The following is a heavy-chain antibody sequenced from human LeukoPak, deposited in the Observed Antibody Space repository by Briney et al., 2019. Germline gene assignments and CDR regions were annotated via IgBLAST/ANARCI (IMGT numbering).Heavy chain of an antibody. CDR3: ARPRRPGYCSGGSCYSGNSGNWFDP. CDR1: GGSFSGYY. J-gene: IGHJ5*02. V-gene: IGHV4-34*01. CDR2: INHSGST. Sequence: PSETLSLTCAVYGGSFSGYYWSWIRQPPGKGLEWIGEINHSGSTNYNPSLKSRVTISVDTSKNQFSLKLSSVTAADTAVYYCARPRRPGYCSGGSCYSGNSGNWFDPWGQGTLVTVSS. D-gene: IGHD2-15*01.